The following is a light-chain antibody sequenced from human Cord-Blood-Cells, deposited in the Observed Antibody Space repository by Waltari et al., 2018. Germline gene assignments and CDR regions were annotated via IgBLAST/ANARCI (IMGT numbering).Light chain of an antibody. J-gene: IGLJ3*02. V-gene: IGLV4-69*01. CDR1: SGHSSYP. CDR3: QTWGTGWV. CDR2: LNSDGSH. Sequence: QLVLTQSPSASASLGASVKLTCTLSSGHSSYPIAWHQQQPENGPRYLMKLNSDGSHSKGDGIPDRFSGSSSGAERYLTISSLQSEDEADYYCQTWGTGWVFGGGTKLTVL.